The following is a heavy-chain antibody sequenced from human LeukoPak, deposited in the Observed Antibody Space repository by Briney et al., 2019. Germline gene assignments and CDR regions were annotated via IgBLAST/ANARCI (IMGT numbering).Heavy chain of an antibody. J-gene: IGHJ6*03. CDR3: AREHYFYHMDG. Sequence: GGSLRLSCAASGFTFSSQWMSWVRQAPGKGLEWVANVNQAGTEKYYVDSVKGRFTISRDNAENSLYLQMNSLRAEDTAVYYCAREHYFYHMDGWGKGTTVTASS. CDR2: VNQAGTEK. V-gene: IGHV3-7*01. CDR1: GFTFSSQW.